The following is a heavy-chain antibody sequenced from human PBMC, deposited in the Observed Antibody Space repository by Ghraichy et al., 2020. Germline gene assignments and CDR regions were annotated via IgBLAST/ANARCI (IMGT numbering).Heavy chain of an antibody. Sequence: GGSLRLSCAASGFTFSSYWMHWVRQVPGKGLVWVSRVNGDESTSTYADSVEGRFTISRDNGKNTLYLQMNSLRAEDTGVYYCARAGSGSLDRYAMDVWGQGTSVTVSS. CDR1: GFTFSSYW. CDR3: ARAGSGSLDRYAMDV. CDR2: VNGDESTS. D-gene: IGHD6-19*01. J-gene: IGHJ6*02. V-gene: IGHV3-74*01.